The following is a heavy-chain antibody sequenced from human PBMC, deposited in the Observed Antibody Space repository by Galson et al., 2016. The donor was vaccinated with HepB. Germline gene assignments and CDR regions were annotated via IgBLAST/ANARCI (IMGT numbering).Heavy chain of an antibody. Sequence: PALVKPTQTLTLTCTFSGFSLSTSGMCVSWIRQPPGKALEWLALIDWNDYKYYSTSLKTRLTISKDTSKNQVVLTMTNMDPMDTATYYCARATVTTDNYYHGMDVWGQGTTVTVSS. V-gene: IGHV2-70*01. D-gene: IGHD4-17*01. CDR2: IDWNDYK. CDR3: ARATVTTDNYYHGMDV. J-gene: IGHJ6*02. CDR1: GFSLSTSGMC.